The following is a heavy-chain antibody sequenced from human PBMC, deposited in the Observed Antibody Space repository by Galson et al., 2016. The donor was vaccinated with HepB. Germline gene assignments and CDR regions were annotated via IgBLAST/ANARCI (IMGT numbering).Heavy chain of an antibody. CDR1: RITLSTYW. D-gene: IGHD5-12*01. J-gene: IGHJ3*02. CDR3: ASYRDINSGYSRDAFDI. Sequence: SLRLSCAASRITLSTYWMSWVRQAPGKGLEWVANIKPDGGDKNYVDSVKGRFTISRDNAKNSLYLEMSSLRAEDTAFYFCASYRDINSGYSRDAFDIWGQGTMVTVSS. V-gene: IGHV3-7*03. CDR2: IKPDGGDK.